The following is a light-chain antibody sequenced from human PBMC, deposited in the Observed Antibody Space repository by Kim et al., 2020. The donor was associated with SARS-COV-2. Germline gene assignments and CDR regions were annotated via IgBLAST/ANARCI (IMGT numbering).Light chain of an antibody. CDR1: QGISNY. V-gene: IGKV1-27*01. Sequence: ASVGARVTISCRAIQGISNYLAWYQQKPGKVPQLLIYAASALRSGVPSRFSGSGSGTDFTLTITSLQPEDVAVYYCQQCKGAPWTFGHGTKVDIK. CDR2: AAS. J-gene: IGKJ1*01. CDR3: QQCKGAPWT.